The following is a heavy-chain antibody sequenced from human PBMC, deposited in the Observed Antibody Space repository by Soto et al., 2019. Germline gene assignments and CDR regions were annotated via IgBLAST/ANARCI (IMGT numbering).Heavy chain of an antibody. D-gene: IGHD4-4*01. V-gene: IGHV1-2*04. CDR3: ARGRTVTTYRFDY. CDR1: GYTFTGYY. J-gene: IGHJ4*02. CDR2: INPNSGGT. Sequence: ASVKVSCKASGYTFTGYYMHWVRQAPGQGLEWMGWINPNSGGTNYAQKFQGWVTMTRDTSISTAYMELSRLRSDDTAVYYCARGRTVTTYRFDYWGQGTMVTVYS.